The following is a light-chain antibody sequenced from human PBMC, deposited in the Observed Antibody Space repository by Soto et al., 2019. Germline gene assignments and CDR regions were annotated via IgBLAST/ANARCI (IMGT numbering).Light chain of an antibody. CDR1: QSVADSY. Sequence: EVVLTQSPGTLSLSPGERATLSCRASQSVADSYLAWYQQKPGRAPRLLFYGATRRATGIPDRFSGSGSGTAITLTISTLEPDDFAVYYCHHFGNSPETFGQGTKVE. CDR3: HHFGNSPET. J-gene: IGKJ1*01. V-gene: IGKV3-20*01. CDR2: GAT.